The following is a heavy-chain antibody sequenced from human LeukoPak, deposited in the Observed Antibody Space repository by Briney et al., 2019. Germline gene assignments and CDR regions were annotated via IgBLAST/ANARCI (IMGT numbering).Heavy chain of an antibody. Sequence: SETLSLTCSVSGGSISSGNFYWGWVRQPPGKGLEWIVSMHHSGRTFYNSSLASRVAISLDTSNNQFSPNLNSVTAADTAVYYCARVSPEYDFDYWGQGTLVTVSS. CDR2: MHHSGRT. V-gene: IGHV4-39*07. CDR1: GGSISSGNFY. D-gene: IGHD2/OR15-2a*01. J-gene: IGHJ4*02. CDR3: ARVSPEYDFDY.